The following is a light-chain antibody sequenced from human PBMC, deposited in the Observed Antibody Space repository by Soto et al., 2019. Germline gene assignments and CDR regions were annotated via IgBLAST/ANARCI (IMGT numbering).Light chain of an antibody. CDR1: QSISSY. CDR2: AAS. CDR3: QQSYSAPR. Sequence: DIQMTQSPSSLSASVGDRVTMTCRTSQSISSYFNWYQQKPGKAPELLIYAASNLQNGVPSRFSGSGSGTDFTLTIISLQPEDFATYYCQQSYSAPRFGQGTKVEIK. J-gene: IGKJ1*01. V-gene: IGKV1-39*01.